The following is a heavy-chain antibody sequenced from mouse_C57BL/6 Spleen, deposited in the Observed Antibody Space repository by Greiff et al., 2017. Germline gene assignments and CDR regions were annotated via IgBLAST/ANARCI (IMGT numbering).Heavy chain of an antibody. CDR1: GFTFSSYT. CDR2: ISGGGGNT. V-gene: IGHV5-9*01. Sequence: EVKLMESGGGLVKPGGSLTLSCAASGFTFSSYTMSWVRQTPEKRLEWVATISGGGGNTYYPDSVKGRFTLSRDNAKNTLYLQMSSLRSEDTALYYCARNGSFDYWGQGTTLTVSS. CDR3: ARNGSFDY. J-gene: IGHJ2*01.